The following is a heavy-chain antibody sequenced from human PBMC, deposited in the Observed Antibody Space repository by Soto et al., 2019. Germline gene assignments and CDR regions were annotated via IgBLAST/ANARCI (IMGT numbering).Heavy chain of an antibody. J-gene: IGHJ6*03. CDR2: ISAYNGNT. V-gene: IGHV1-18*01. CDR1: GYTFTSYG. D-gene: IGHD3-10*01. Sequence: QVQLVQSGAEVKKPGASVKVSCKASGYTFTSYGISWVRQAPGQGLEWMGWISAYNGNTNYAQKLQGRVTMTTATSTSTADMELRSLRSDDTVVYYWARKRGGYYYYYMDVWGKGTTVTVSS. CDR3: ARKRGGYYYYYMDV.